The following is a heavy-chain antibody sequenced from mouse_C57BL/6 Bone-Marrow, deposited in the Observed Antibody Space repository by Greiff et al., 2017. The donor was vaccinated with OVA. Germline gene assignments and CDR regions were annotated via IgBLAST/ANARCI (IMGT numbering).Heavy chain of an antibody. Sequence: EVQLQQSGPELVKPGASVKISCKASGYTFTDYYMNWVKQSHGKSLEWIGDINPNNGGTSYNQKFKGKATLTVDKSSSTAYMERRSLTSEDSAVYYCARLKDYFDYWGQGTTLTVSS. CDR1: GYTFTDYY. V-gene: IGHV1-26*01. J-gene: IGHJ2*01. CDR2: INPNNGGT. CDR3: ARLKDYFDY.